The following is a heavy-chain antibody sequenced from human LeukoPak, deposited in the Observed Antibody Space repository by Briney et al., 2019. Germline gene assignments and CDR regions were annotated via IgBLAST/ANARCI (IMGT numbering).Heavy chain of an antibody. Sequence: GGSLRLSCAASGFTFSSYAMHWVRQAPGKGLEWVAVISYDGSNKYYADSVKGRFTISRDNSKNTLYVQMNSLRAEDTAVYYCAKGGIQLWYFDYWGQGTLVTASS. J-gene: IGHJ4*02. CDR2: ISYDGSNK. D-gene: IGHD5-18*01. CDR3: AKGGIQLWYFDY. V-gene: IGHV3-30*04. CDR1: GFTFSSYA.